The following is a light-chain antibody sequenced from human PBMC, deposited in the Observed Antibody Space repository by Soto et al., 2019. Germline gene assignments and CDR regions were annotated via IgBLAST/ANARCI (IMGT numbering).Light chain of an antibody. CDR1: QSVSSSY. V-gene: IGKV3-20*01. CDR2: GAS. J-gene: IGKJ1*01. Sequence: EIVLTHSPGTLSLSPGERATLSCRASQSVSSSYLAWYQQKPGQAPRLLIYGASSRAAGIPDRFSGSGSGTDFTLTISRLETEDFAVYYCQQFGGSSWTFGQGTKVEVK. CDR3: QQFGGSSWT.